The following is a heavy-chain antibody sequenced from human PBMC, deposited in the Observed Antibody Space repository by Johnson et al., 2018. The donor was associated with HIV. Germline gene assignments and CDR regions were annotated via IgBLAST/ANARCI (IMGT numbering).Heavy chain of an antibody. D-gene: IGHD3-10*01. CDR2: IKQDGSEK. J-gene: IGHJ3*02. CDR3: AKVTFSGSYFRAFDAFDI. CDR1: GFTFSSYW. V-gene: IGHV3-7*01. Sequence: VQLVESGGGLVQPGGSLRLSCAASGFTFSSYWMSWVRQAPGKGLEWVANIKQDGSEKYYVDSVKGRFTISRDNSKNTLYLQMNSLRPEDTAVYYCAKVTFSGSYFRAFDAFDIWGQGTMVTVSS.